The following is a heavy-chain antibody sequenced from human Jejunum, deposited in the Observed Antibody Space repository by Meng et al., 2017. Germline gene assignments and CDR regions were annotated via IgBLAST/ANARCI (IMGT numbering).Heavy chain of an antibody. CDR1: GSTFSNYP. V-gene: IGHV3-30*01. D-gene: IGHD5-24*01. J-gene: IGHJ6*02. CDR3: ARVSPILYNYGMDV. CDR2: ISSDGSNK. Sequence: GGSLRLSCAASGSTFSNYPLHWVRQAPGKGLVWVALISSDGSNKYYADSVKARFTISRNNSRYTLYLQMNSLKLEDTAVYYCARVSPILYNYGMDVWGQGNTVTVSS.